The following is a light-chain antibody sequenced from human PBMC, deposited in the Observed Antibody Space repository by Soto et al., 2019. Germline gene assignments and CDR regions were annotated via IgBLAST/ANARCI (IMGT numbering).Light chain of an antibody. V-gene: IGKV3-11*01. CDR2: DAS. CDR3: QQRSNWPPIT. CDR1: QSVSSY. J-gene: IGKJ5*01. Sequence: EIVLTQSPATLSLSPGERATLSCTASQSVSSYLAWYQQKPAQAPRLLIYDASNRATGIPARFSGSGSGTDFTLTISSLEPEDFAVYYCQQRSNWPPITFGQGTRLEIK.